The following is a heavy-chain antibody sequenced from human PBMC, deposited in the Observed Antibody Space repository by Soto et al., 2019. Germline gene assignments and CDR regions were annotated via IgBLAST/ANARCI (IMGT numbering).Heavy chain of an antibody. J-gene: IGHJ5*02. CDR3: ARVSILTGTYWFDP. D-gene: IGHD3-9*01. V-gene: IGHV4-59*01. Sequence: TVSGGSISSYYWSWIRQPPGKGLEWIGYIYYSGSTNYNPSLKSRVTISVDTSKNQFSLRLSSVTAADTAVYYCARVSILTGTYWFDPWGQGTLVTVSS. CDR1: GGSISSYY. CDR2: IYYSGST.